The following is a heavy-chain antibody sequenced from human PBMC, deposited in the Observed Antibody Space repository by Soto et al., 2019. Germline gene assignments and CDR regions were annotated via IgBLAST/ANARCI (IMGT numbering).Heavy chain of an antibody. J-gene: IGHJ4*02. CDR2: ISNSNSFI. V-gene: IGHV3-21*01. CDR1: GFTFSTYT. CDR3: ARGLVGTTFDY. Sequence: EVQLVESGGGLVQPGGSLRLSCAASGFTFSTYTMNWVRQAPGKGLQWVASISNSNSFIYYADSLKGRFTISRDNTKNSLYRQMNSLRAEDTAVYYCARGLVGTTFDYWGQGALVTVSS. D-gene: IGHD1-7*01.